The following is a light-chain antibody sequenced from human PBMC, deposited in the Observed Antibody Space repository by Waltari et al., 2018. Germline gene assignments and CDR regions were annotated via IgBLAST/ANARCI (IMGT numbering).Light chain of an antibody. Sequence: FMLTQSHSVSESPGKTVTISCTRSRGAIASNYVQRYQQRPGTSPIALIYENNKRPHRVPDRFSGSIDSSSNSASLTISGLKTEDEADYYCQSYDSTNHGVFGGGTKLTVL. CDR2: ENN. CDR3: QSYDSTNHGV. J-gene: IGLJ2*01. CDR1: RGAIASNY. V-gene: IGLV6-57*01.